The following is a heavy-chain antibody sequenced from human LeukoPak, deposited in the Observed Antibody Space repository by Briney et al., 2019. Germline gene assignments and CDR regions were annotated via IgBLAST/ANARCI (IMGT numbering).Heavy chain of an antibody. V-gene: IGHV1-18*04. Sequence: ASVTVSCKASGYTFTSYGISWVRHAPGQGLEWMGWISAYNGNTNYAQKLQGRVTMTTDTSTSTAYMELRSLRSDDTAVYYCARDFYYGSGSYYPPPFDYWGQGTLVTVSS. CDR1: GYTFTSYG. J-gene: IGHJ4*02. D-gene: IGHD3-10*01. CDR3: ARDFYYGSGSYYPPPFDY. CDR2: ISAYNGNT.